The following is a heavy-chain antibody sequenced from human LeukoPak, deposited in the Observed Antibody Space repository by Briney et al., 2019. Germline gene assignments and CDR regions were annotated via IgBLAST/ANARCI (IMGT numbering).Heavy chain of an antibody. CDR3: ARPLDCSSTSCYSANWFDP. CDR1: GYTFTGYY. D-gene: IGHD2-2*01. Sequence: ASVKVSCKASGYTFTGYYMHWVRQAPGQGLEWMGWISAYNGNTNYAQKLQGRVTMTTDTSTSTAYMELRSLRSDDTAVYYCARPLDCSSTSCYSANWFDPWGQGTLVTVSS. J-gene: IGHJ5*02. V-gene: IGHV1-18*04. CDR2: ISAYNGNT.